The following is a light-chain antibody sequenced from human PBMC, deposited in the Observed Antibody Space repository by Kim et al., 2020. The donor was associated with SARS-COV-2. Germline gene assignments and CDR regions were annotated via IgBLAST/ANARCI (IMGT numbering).Light chain of an antibody. CDR1: QFVIASY. J-gene: IGKJ2*01. CDR2: GGT. CDR3: HQYGSSPPYT. V-gene: IGKV3-20*01. Sequence: EIVLTQSPGTLSLSPGERATLSCRASQFVIASYLAWYQHKLGQAPRLLIYGGTNRATGIPDRFSGSVSGKGVTLTISRVEPEDFAVYYCHQYGSSPPYTFGQGTKLEI.